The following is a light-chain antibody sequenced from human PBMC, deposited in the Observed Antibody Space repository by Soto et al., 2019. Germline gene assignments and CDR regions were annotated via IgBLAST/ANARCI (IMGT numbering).Light chain of an antibody. V-gene: IGLV1-44*01. CDR2: RSD. Sequence: QSVLTQSPSASGTPGQRVIIACSGSSSNIGSNHVNWYRHLPGAAPKLLIFRSDQRPSGVPDRFSGSKSGTTASLAISGLQSGDVADYYCAAWDDSRYGVVFGGGTKVTVL. CDR3: AAWDDSRYGVV. J-gene: IGLJ2*01. CDR1: SSNIGSNH.